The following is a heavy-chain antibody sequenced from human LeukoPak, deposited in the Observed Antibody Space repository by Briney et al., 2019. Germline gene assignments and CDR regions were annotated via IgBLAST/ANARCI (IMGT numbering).Heavy chain of an antibody. D-gene: IGHD3-3*01. J-gene: IGHJ4*02. CDR1: GNSLSELS. CDR2: FDPEEAKM. CDR3: TTRSGDFWSGFVN. V-gene: IGHV1-24*01. Sequence: ALVTVSCKVSGNSLSELSLQWVRQAPGKGLECVGGFDPEEAKMVYAQNFQGRVTMTEDTSTQTAYMELSGLTSGDTAVYYCTTRSGDFWSGFVNWGQGTLVTVSS.